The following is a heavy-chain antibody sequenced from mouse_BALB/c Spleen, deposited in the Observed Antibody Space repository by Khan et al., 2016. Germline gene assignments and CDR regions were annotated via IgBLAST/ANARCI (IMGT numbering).Heavy chain of an antibody. CDR3: ASSTKSLSAMDY. V-gene: IGHV1S135*01. CDR2: FDPFNGGT. Sequence: VQLQQSGPELMKPGASVKISCKASGYSFTSYYMHWVKQSHGKSLEWIGYFDPFNGGTSYNPKFKGKATLTVDKSTSTAYMHLSSLTSEDSAVYYCASSTKSLSAMDYWGQGTAVTVSS. D-gene: IGHD1-1*01. CDR1: GYSFTSYY. J-gene: IGHJ4*01.